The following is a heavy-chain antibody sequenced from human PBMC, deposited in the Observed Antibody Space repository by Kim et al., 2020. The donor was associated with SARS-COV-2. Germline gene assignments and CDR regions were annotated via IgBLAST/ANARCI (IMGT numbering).Heavy chain of an antibody. Sequence: GGSLRLSCAASGFTFSSYAMSWVRQAPGKGLEWVSAISGSGGSTYYADSVKGRFTISRDNSKNTLYLQMNSLRAEDTAVYYCAKMVGAYGSGSPWFDPWGQGTLVTVSS. CDR2: ISGSGGST. D-gene: IGHD3-10*01. J-gene: IGHJ5*02. CDR3: AKMVGAYGSGSPWFDP. CDR1: GFTFSSYA. V-gene: IGHV3-23*01.